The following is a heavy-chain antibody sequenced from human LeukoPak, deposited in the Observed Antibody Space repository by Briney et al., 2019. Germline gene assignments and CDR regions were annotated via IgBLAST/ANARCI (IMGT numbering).Heavy chain of an antibody. J-gene: IGHJ4*02. CDR2: IIPILGIA. V-gene: IGHV1-69*04. CDR3: ARTAQTDITGTTSGS. CDR1: GGTFSSYA. Sequence: SVKVSCKASGGTFSSYAISWVRQAPGQVLEWMGRIIPILGIANYAQKFQGRVTITADKSTSTAYMELSSLRSEDTAVYYCARTAQTDITGTTSGSWGQGTLSPSPQ. D-gene: IGHD1-7*01.